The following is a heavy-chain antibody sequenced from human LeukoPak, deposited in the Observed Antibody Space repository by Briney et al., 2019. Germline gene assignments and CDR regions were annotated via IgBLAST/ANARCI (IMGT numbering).Heavy chain of an antibody. CDR2: ISSSSSYA. J-gene: IGHJ4*02. CDR1: GFTFSDYY. Sequence: GGSLRLSCAASGFTFSDYYMSWIRQAPGKGLEWVSYISSSSSYANYADSVRGRFTISRDNAKNSLYLQMNSLRAEDTAVYYCAGQGDSSGYYSIDYWGQGTLVTVSS. V-gene: IGHV3-11*03. D-gene: IGHD3-22*01. CDR3: AGQGDSSGYYSIDY.